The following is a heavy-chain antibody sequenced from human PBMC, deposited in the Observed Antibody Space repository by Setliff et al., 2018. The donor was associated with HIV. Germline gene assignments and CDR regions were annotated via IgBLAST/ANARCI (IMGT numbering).Heavy chain of an antibody. CDR3: ARHKTLRFLNLLTAGWFDP. J-gene: IGHJ5*02. Sequence: TLSLTCTVSGGSISTNNFFWGWIRQPPGKGLEWIGTVDYSGTTNYTPSLKSRVTISVDTSKNQFSLKLTSVTAADTAVYYCARHKTLRFLNLLTAGWFDPWGQGALVTSPQ. D-gene: IGHD3-3*01. CDR1: GGSISTNNFF. CDR2: VDYSGTT. V-gene: IGHV4-39*01.